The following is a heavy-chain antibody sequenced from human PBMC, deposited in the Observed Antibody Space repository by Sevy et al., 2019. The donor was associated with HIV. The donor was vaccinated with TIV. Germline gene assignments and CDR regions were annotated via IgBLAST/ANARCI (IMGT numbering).Heavy chain of an antibody. CDR2: IKQDMSEK. D-gene: IGHD3-22*01. V-gene: IGHV3-7*01. J-gene: IGHJ4*02. CDR1: GFTFSSYW. Sequence: GGSLRLSCAASGFTFSSYWMTWVRQAPGKGLEWVANIKQDMSEKYYRDSVKGRLNISRDNARNSLYLQMESLRAEDTAVYYCAREQQVTMLVVIGGLYFDFWGQGTLVTVSS. CDR3: AREQQVTMLVVIGGLYFDF.